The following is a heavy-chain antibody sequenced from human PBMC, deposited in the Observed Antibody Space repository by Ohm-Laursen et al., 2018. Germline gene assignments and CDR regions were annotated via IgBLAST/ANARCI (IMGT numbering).Heavy chain of an antibody. J-gene: IGHJ4*02. CDR2: INHSRST. Sequence: GTLSFTCAVYGWSFSGYYWNWIRQPPGKGLEWIGEINHSRSTKYNSSFKSRVTISVDTSKNLFSLKLSYVTAADTAVYYCARGFSGWWGRIDYWGQGILVTVSS. D-gene: IGHD6-19*01. V-gene: IGHV4-34*01. CDR3: ARGFSGWWGRIDY. CDR1: GWSFSGYY.